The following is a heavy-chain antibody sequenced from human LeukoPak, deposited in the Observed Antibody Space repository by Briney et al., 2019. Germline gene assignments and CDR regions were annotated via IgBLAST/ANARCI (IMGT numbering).Heavy chain of an antibody. CDR3: ARIGVWFGEGNLSGYFDY. J-gene: IGHJ4*02. D-gene: IGHD3-10*01. CDR2: IYYSGST. V-gene: IGHV4-39*01. Sequence: SETLSLTCTVSGGSISSSSYYWGWIRQPPGKGLEWIGNIYYSGSTYYNPSLKSRVTISVDTSKNQFSLKLSSVTAADTAVYYCARIGVWFGEGNLSGYFDYWGQGILVTVSS. CDR1: GGSISSSSYY.